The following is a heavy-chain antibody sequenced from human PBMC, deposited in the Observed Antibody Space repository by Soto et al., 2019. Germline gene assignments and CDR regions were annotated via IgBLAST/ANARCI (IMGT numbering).Heavy chain of an antibody. Sequence: EVELLESGGGLVQPGGSLRLSCAASGFTFSSYAMSWVRQAPGKGLEWVSSIPGSGDITYYADSVKGRFTISRDNSKNTLYLQMNSLRAEDTAVYYCAIFYYDCGDGSCLYAPSHLDFWGQGTLVTVSS. CDR3: AIFYYDCGDGSCLYAPSHLDF. D-gene: IGHD3-3*01. CDR1: GFTFSSYA. V-gene: IGHV3-23*01. CDR2: IPGSGDIT. J-gene: IGHJ4*02.